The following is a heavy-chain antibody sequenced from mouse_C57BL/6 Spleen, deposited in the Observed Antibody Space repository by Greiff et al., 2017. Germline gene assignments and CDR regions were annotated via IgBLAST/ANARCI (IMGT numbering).Heavy chain of an antibody. Sequence: VQLQQSDAELVKPGASVKISCKVSGYTFTDHTIHWMKQRPEQGLEWIGYIYPRDGSTKYNEKFKGKATLTADKSSSTAYMQLNSLTSEDSAVYFCARESYYYGRSSAWFAYWGQGTLVTVSA. V-gene: IGHV1-78*01. CDR2: IYPRDGST. CDR3: ARESYYYGRSSAWFAY. J-gene: IGHJ3*01. CDR1: GYTFTDHT. D-gene: IGHD1-1*01.